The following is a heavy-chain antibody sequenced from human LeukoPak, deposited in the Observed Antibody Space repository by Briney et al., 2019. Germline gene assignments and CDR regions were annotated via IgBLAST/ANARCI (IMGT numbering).Heavy chain of an antibody. CDR1: GYTFTSYH. Sequence: SCKASGYTFTSYHMHWVRQAPGKGLEWVAVISYDGSNKYYADSVKGRFTISRDNSKNTLYLQMNSLRAEDTAVYYCARDDSSGYYPFDYWGQGTLVTVSS. V-gene: IGHV3-30-3*01. J-gene: IGHJ4*02. D-gene: IGHD3-22*01. CDR3: ARDDSSGYYPFDY. CDR2: ISYDGSNK.